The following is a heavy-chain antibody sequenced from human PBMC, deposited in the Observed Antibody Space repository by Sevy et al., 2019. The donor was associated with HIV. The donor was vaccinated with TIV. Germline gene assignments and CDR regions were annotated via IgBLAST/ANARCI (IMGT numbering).Heavy chain of an antibody. D-gene: IGHD2-21*01. CDR2: IRNRPNRHTT. V-gene: IGHV3-72*01. J-gene: IGHJ6*03. CDR3: VRGPNCGVGGCQQISPYCLDV. CDR1: GFTFSDHY. Sequence: GGSLRLSCAASGFTFSDHYVDWVRQAPGKGLEWVGRIRNRPNRHTTEYAASVEGRSTISRVDSKNSLYLQMNSLKTGDSAGYYCVRGPNCGVGGCQQISPYCLDVWGKGATVTVSS.